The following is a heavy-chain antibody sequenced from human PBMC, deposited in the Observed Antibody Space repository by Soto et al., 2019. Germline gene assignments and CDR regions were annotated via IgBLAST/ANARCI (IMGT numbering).Heavy chain of an antibody. J-gene: IGHJ6*02. V-gene: IGHV4-59*08. CDR1: GDSISSYY. Sequence: SETLSLTCSVSGDSISSYYWTWIRQPPGKGLEWIGYIYYTGSTNYNPSLKSRVTISVDTSKNQFSLKVNSVTAADTAMYYCARLRGGYYYYGMDVWGQGTTVTVSS. CDR3: ARLRGGYYYYGMDV. CDR2: IYYTGST. D-gene: IGHD3-10*01.